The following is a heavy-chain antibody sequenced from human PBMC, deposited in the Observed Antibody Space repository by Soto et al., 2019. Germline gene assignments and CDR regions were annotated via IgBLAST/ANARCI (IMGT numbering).Heavy chain of an antibody. CDR2: INHSGST. Sequence: QVQLQQWGAGLLKPSATLSLTCAVYGGSFSGYYWSWIRQPPGKGLEWIGEINHSGSTNYNPSLKSRVTISVDTSKNQFSLKLSSVTAADTAVYYCARGELDGSGPYYWFDPWGQGTLVTVSS. D-gene: IGHD3-10*01. CDR1: GGSFSGYY. CDR3: ARGELDGSGPYYWFDP. V-gene: IGHV4-34*01. J-gene: IGHJ5*02.